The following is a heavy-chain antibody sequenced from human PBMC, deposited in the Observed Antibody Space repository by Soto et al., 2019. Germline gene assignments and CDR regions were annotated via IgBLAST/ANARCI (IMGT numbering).Heavy chain of an antibody. CDR3: ARTMVRCLNRSYGLDV. CDR2: IKENGSET. V-gene: IGHV3-7*03. J-gene: IGHJ6*02. CDR1: GFTFSSFR. D-gene: IGHD3-10*01. Sequence: QLVESGGGLVQPGGSLRLSCVVSGFTFSSFRMNWVRQAPGKGLEWVANIKENGSETYYVDSVKGRFTISRDNANRSLFLQMNSLRAEDTALYYCARTMVRCLNRSYGLDVWGQGTTVSVSS.